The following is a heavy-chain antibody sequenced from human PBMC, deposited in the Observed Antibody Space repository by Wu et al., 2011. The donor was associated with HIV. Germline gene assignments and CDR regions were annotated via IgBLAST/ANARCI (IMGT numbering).Heavy chain of an antibody. J-gene: IGHJ4*02. D-gene: IGHD1-26*01. CDR2: ISAYNGDT. Sequence: QVHLVQAEAEVKKPGASVQVSCKASGYIVETYGISWVRQAPGQGLEWMGWISAYNGDTNYAQKVQGRVTLTTDTSTSTAYMELRTLRSDDTAVYYCARSPTVSGNFPFDYWGQGTLVTVSS. CDR3: ARSPTVSGNFPFDY. V-gene: IGHV1-18*01. CDR1: GYIVETYG.